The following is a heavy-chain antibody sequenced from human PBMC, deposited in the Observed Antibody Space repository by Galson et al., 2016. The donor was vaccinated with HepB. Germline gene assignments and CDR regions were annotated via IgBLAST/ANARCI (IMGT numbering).Heavy chain of an antibody. CDR2: TYYRSKWYN. CDR1: GDSVSSHSAT. D-gene: IGHD5-12*01. J-gene: IGHJ6*02. V-gene: IGHV6-1*01. CDR3: ARVRSGYSGYANPYYYGMDV. Sequence: CAISGDSVSSHSATWNWIRQSPSRGLEWLGRTYYRSKWYNDYALSVKSRIPINPDTSKNQFSLQLNSVTPEDTAVYYCARVRSGYSGYANPYYYGMDVWGQGTTVTVSS.